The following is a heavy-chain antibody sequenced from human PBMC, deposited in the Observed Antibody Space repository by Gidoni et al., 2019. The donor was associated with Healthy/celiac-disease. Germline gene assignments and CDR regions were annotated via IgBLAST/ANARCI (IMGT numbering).Heavy chain of an antibody. V-gene: IGHV3-9*01. D-gene: IGHD5-12*01. J-gene: IGHJ4*02. Sequence: EVQLVESGGGLVQPGRSLRISCAASGFTFDDYAMHWVRQAPGKGLEWVSGISWKGGSLGYADSVKGRFTILRDNAKNSLYLQMNSLRAEDTALYYCAKDIVEMATIGAYFDYWGQGTLVTVSS. CDR3: AKDIVEMATIGAYFDY. CDR2: ISWKGGSL. CDR1: GFTFDDYA.